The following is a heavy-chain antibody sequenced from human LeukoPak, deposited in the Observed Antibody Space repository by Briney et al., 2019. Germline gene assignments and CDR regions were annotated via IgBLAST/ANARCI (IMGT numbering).Heavy chain of an antibody. CDR2: ISYGGSNK. V-gene: IGHV3-30*03. CDR3: VSLWERKPFDY. D-gene: IGHD1-26*01. J-gene: IGHJ4*02. CDR1: GFTFSSYG. Sequence: GGSLRLSCAASGFTFSSYGMHWVRQAPGKGLEWVAAISYGGSNKYYADSVKGRFTISRDNPKNTLYLQMNSLSAEDTAVYYCVSLWERKPFDYWGQGAQVTVSS.